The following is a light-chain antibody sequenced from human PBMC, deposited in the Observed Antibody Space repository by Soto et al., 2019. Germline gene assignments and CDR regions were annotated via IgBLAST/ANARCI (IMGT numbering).Light chain of an antibody. Sequence: EIVLTQFPGTLSLSPGERATLSCRASQSVSSSYLAWYQQKPGQAPRLLIYDASTRATGIPDRFSGSGSGTDFTLTITRLEPEEFAVYSCQQYGSSPITFGQGTRLEIK. CDR1: QSVSSSY. CDR2: DAS. J-gene: IGKJ5*01. CDR3: QQYGSSPIT. V-gene: IGKV3-20*01.